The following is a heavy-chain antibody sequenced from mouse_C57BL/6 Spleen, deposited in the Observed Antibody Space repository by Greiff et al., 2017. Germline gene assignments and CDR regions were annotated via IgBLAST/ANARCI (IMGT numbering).Heavy chain of an antibody. J-gene: IGHJ3*01. CDR3: ARVYYYGSSYWFAY. Sequence: VQLQQSGPELVKPGASVKISCKASGYSFTSYYIHWVKQRPGQGLEWIGWIYPGSGNTKYNEKFKGKATLTADTSSSTAYMQLSSLTSEDSAVYYCARVYYYGSSYWFAYWGQGTLVTVSA. V-gene: IGHV1-66*01. CDR1: GYSFTSYY. CDR2: IYPGSGNT. D-gene: IGHD1-1*01.